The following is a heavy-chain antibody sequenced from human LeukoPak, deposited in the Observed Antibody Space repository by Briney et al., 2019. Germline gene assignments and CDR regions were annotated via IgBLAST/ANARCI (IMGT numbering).Heavy chain of an antibody. CDR3: GLWSDPQPSSWVPN. V-gene: IGHV1-69*05. J-gene: IGHJ4*02. CDR2: IIPIFGTA. CDR1: GGTFSSYA. Sequence: ASVRVSCKASGGTFSSYAISWVRQAPGQGLEWMGGIIPIFGTANYAQKFQGRVTITTDESTSTAYMELSSLRSEDTAVYYCGLWSDPQPSSWVPNWGQGTLVTVSS. D-gene: IGHD6-13*01.